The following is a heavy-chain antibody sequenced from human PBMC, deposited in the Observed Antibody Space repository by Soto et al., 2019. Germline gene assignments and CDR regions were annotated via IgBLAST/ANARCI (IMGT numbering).Heavy chain of an antibody. CDR2: INAGNGNT. Sequence: SVKVSCKASGYTFTSYAMHWVRQAPGQRLEWMGWINAGNGNTKYSQKFQGRVTITRDTSASTAYMELSSLRSEDTAVFYCADGYSGDMAWLAPGGQRTLATVPS. CDR1: GYTFTSYA. J-gene: IGHJ5*02. V-gene: IGHV1-3*01. CDR3: ADGYSGDMAWLAP. D-gene: IGHD5-12*01.